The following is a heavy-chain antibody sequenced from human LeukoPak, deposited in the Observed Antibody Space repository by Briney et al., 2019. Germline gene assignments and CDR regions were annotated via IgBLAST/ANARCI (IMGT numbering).Heavy chain of an antibody. J-gene: IGHJ4*02. D-gene: IGHD3-10*01. CDR3: ARDPLGFGEFDY. V-gene: IGHV4-38-2*02. CDR2: IYHSGST. Sequence: KPSETLSLTCAVSGYSISSGYYWGWIRQPPGKGLEWIGSIYHSGSTYYNPSLKSRVTISVDTSKNQFSLKLSSVTAADTAVYYCARDPLGFGEFDYWGQGTLVTVSS. CDR1: GYSISSGYY.